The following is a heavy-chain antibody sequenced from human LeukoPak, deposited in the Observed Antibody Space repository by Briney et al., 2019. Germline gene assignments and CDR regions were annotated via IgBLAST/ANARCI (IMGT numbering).Heavy chain of an antibody. D-gene: IGHD6-13*01. CDR3: AKDPFIAAAGTGYYYMDG. CDR2: ISGSGGST. J-gene: IGHJ6*03. V-gene: IGHV3-23*01. Sequence: GGSLRLSCAASGFTFSNYGMSWVRQAPGKGLEWVSAISGSGGSTNYADSVKGRFTISRDNSKNTLYLQMNSLRAEDTAVYYCAKDPFIAAAGTGYYYMDGGGKGTRSPSP. CDR1: GFTFSNYG.